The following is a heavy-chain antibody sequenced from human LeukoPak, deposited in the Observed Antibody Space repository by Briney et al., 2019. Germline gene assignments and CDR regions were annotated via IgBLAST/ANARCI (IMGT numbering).Heavy chain of an antibody. D-gene: IGHD2-15*01. Sequence: PGGSLRLSCTASGFTFSTCATHWVRQAPGKGLEYVSGISGNGRSTFYGSSVKGRFTVSRDDSKDTLYLQMGSLRVEDMAVYYCTRDIGRLRGDAFDFWGQGTMVTVSS. J-gene: IGHJ3*01. CDR1: GFTFSTCA. CDR3: TRDIGRLRGDAFDF. CDR2: ISGNGRST. V-gene: IGHV3-64*01.